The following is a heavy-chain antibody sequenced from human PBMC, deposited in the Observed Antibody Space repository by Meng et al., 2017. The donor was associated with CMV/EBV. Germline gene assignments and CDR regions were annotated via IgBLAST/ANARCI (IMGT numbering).Heavy chain of an antibody. J-gene: IGHJ4*02. CDR2: IYTSGST. CDR1: GGSISSYY. Sequence: VQAQVAGPGLVKRSQALSPPGSVSGGSISSYYWSWIRQPAGKGLEWIGRIYTSGSTNYNPSLKSRVTMSVDTSKNQFSLKLSSVTAADTAVYYCARGGLYYYDSSGHFDYWGQGTLVTVSS. V-gene: IGHV4-4*07. D-gene: IGHD3-22*01. CDR3: ARGGLYYYDSSGHFDY.